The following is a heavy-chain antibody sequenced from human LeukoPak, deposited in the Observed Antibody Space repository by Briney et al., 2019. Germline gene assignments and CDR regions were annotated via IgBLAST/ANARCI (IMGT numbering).Heavy chain of an antibody. V-gene: IGHV3-9*01. J-gene: IGHJ4*02. Sequence: GGSLRLSCAASGFTFDDYAMHWVRQAPGKGLEWVSGISWNSGSIGYADSVKGRFTISRDNAKNSLYLQMNSLRAEDTAVYYCARDEYPIPPGNWGQGTLVTVSS. CDR2: ISWNSGSI. CDR3: ARDEYPIPPGN. CDR1: GFTFDDYA. D-gene: IGHD2-2*02.